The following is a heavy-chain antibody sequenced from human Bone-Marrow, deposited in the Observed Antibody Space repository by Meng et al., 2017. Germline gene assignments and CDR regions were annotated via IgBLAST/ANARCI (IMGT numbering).Heavy chain of an antibody. V-gene: IGHV4-39*07. CDR1: GGSIGSSSYY. CDR3: ARATGSYYKPTLYLDD. CDR2: IYYSGST. J-gene: IGHJ4*01. D-gene: IGHD3-10*01. Sequence: SETLSLTCTVSGGSIGSSSYYWGWLRQPPGKELEWIGSIYYSGSTYYNPSLKSRFTISVDTSKNQFSLKLSSVTAADTAVYYCARATGSYYKPTLYLDDWGQGTRVTVSS.